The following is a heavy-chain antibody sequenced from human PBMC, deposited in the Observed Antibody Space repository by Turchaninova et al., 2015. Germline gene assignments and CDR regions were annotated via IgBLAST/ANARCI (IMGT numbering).Heavy chain of an antibody. CDR2: FCGGGSAF. V-gene: IGHV3-23*01. CDR1: GFTFSRHS. CDR3: ARESPDCGTGCNSLCDY. Sequence: EVQVLESGGGLVQPGGSLRVSCAGSGFTFSRHSMSWVSQAPGGGGGGVLVFCGGGSAFSQSASVMGRFNVSRSNSKNTVFLQMNSLGPEDTAVYYCARESPDCGTGCNSLCDYWGQGTLVTVSS. D-gene: IGHD2-21*02. J-gene: IGHJ4*02.